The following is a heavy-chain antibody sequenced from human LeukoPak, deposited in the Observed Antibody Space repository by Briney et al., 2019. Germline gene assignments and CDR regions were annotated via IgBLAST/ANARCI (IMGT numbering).Heavy chain of an antibody. Sequence: GGSLRLSCTAPGFSLSTYEMNWVRQAPRKGLEWAGFIRSKGHGGTTEYAASVKGRFTISRDDSKSIAYLQMNSLKTEDTAVYYCSRVVSGYCSGGRCYYFDSWGQGTLVTVSS. V-gene: IGHV3-49*04. J-gene: IGHJ4*02. D-gene: IGHD2-15*01. CDR2: IRSKGHGGTT. CDR3: SRVVSGYCSGGRCYYFDS. CDR1: GFSLSTYE.